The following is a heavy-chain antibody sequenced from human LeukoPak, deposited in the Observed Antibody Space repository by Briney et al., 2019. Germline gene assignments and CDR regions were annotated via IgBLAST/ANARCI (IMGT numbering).Heavy chain of an antibody. CDR1: GYTFTSYD. CDR2: MNPNSGNT. J-gene: IGHJ5*02. CDR3: AREWNGSGSYCWFDP. V-gene: IGHV1-8*01. Sequence: ASVKVSCKAAGYTFTSYDTNWVRQATGQGREWMGWMNPNSGNTGDAQKFQGRVTSTRNTSISTAYMELSSLRSDDTAVYYCAREWNGSGSYCWFDPWGQGTLVTVSS. D-gene: IGHD3-10*01.